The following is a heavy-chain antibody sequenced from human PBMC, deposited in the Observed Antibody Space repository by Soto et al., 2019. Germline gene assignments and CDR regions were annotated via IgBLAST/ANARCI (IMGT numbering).Heavy chain of an antibody. CDR3: ARDFSWFDP. D-gene: IGHD3-3*01. J-gene: IGHJ5*02. V-gene: IGHV1-3*01. Sequence: ASVEVSCKXSGYTFTSYAMHWVRQAPGQRLEWMGWINAGNGNTKYSRKFQGRVTITRDTSASTAYMELSSLRSEDTAVYYCARDFSWFDPWGQGTLVTVSS. CDR1: GYTFTSYA. CDR2: INAGNGNT.